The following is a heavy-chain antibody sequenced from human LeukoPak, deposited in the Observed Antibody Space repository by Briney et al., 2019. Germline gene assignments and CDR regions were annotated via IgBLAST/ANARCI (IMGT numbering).Heavy chain of an antibody. CDR1: GDSSSSSIYY. J-gene: IGHJ4*02. CDR3: ARLAWGRLDY. D-gene: IGHD7-27*01. V-gene: IGHV4-61*05. CDR2: IYYSGST. Sequence: PSETLSLTCAVSGDSSSSSIYYWSWIRQPPGKGLEWIGYIYYSGSTNYNPSLKSRVTISVDTSKNQFSLKLSSVTAADTAVYYCARLAWGRLDYWGQGTLVTVSS.